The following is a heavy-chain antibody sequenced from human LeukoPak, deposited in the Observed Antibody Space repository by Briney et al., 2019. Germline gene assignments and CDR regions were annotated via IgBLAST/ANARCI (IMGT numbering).Heavy chain of an antibody. D-gene: IGHD6-13*01. CDR1: GFTFRSSD. J-gene: IGHJ6*02. CDR3: ARGSGYSSSWPKYYYYVMDV. V-gene: IGHV3-13*04. CDR2: IGTAGTT. Sequence: GTLCFSCAASGFTFRSSDMHWVRQAPGKGLKWFSGIGTAGTTYYEGSVKGRFTMSRENAKNSLYLQMNSLTGGDTAVYYCARGSGYSSSWPKYYYYVMDVGGQGTTVTVSS.